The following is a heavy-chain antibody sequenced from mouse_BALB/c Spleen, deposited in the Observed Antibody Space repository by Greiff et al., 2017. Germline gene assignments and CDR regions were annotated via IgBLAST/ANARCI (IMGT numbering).Heavy chain of an antibody. CDR3: ARGSHYYGSSYRYYAMDY. CDR1: GYSITSGYY. V-gene: IGHV3-6*02. J-gene: IGHJ4*01. D-gene: IGHD1-1*01. Sequence: EVKLVESGPGLVKPSQSLSLTCSVTGYSITSGYYWNWIRQFPGNKLEWMGYISYDGSNNYNPSLKNRISITRDTSKNQFFLKLNSVTTEDTATYYCARGSHYYGSSYRYYAMDYWGQGTSVTVSS. CDR2: ISYDGSN.